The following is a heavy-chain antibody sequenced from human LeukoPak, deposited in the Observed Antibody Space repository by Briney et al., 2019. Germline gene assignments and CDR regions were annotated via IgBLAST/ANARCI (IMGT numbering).Heavy chain of an antibody. V-gene: IGHV4-4*02. D-gene: IGHD6-19*01. CDR3: ARKQWLAVAD. J-gene: IGHJ4*02. CDR2: INHSGST. Sequence: GTLSLTCAVSGGPLHSSTWGSWVRQPPGKGVEGIGEINHSGSTDYNPSLKSRVTISVDKSNNQFSLKLNSVTAADTAVYYCARKQWLAVADWGQGTLVTVSS. CDR1: GGPLHSSTW.